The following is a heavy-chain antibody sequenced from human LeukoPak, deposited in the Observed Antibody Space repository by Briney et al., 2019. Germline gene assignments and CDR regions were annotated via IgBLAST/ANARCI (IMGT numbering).Heavy chain of an antibody. Sequence: PGGSLRLSCAASGFTLSSYTMGWVRQAPGKGLEWVSGVSGSGGNIHYADSVKGRFTISRDNSKNTLYLQMNSLRAEDTAVYYCAASLPNIVVVPATKGPFGYWGQGALVTVSS. CDR2: VSGSGGNI. D-gene: IGHD2-2*01. CDR3: AASLPNIVVVPATKGPFGY. V-gene: IGHV3-23*01. J-gene: IGHJ4*02. CDR1: GFTLSSYT.